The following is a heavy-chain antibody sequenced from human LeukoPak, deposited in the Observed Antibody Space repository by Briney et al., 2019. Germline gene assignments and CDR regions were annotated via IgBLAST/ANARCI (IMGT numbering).Heavy chain of an antibody. Sequence: GGSLRLSCAASGFTFSSYAMSWVRQAPGKGLEWVSTISASGGSTYYATSVKDRFTISRDNSKNTLYLQMNSLRAEDTAVYYCAKDLSLYCGGDCYRNEFYFDYWGQGTLVTVSS. D-gene: IGHD2-21*02. CDR3: AKDLSLYCGGDCYRNEFYFDY. J-gene: IGHJ4*02. V-gene: IGHV3-23*01. CDR1: GFTFSSYA. CDR2: ISASGGST.